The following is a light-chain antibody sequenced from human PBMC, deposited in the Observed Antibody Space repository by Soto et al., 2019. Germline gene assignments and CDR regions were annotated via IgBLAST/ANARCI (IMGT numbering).Light chain of an antibody. Sequence: QSVLTQPPSVSGAPGQRVTISCTGSSSNIRAGYDVHWYQQLPGTAPKLLIYANNNRPSGVPDRFSGSKSGTSASLAITGLQAEDEADYYCQSYDSSLSVWVFGGGTQLTVL. CDR1: SSNIRAGYD. J-gene: IGLJ3*02. V-gene: IGLV1-40*01. CDR3: QSYDSSLSVWV. CDR2: ANN.